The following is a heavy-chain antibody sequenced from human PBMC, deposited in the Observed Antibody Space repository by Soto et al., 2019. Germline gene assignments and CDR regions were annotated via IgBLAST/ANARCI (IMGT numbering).Heavy chain of an antibody. J-gene: IGHJ4*02. CDR3: ARRYNYGTYFDF. CDR2: IYHSGTT. V-gene: IGHV4-30-2*01. Sequence: LSLTCAASGAPISSGSYSWSWIRQPPGKGLEWIGYIYHSGTTYYNPSLKSRVTISVDRSKNQFSLNLSSVTAADTAVYYCARRYNYGTYFDFWGQGALVTVSS. CDR1: GAPISSGSYS. D-gene: IGHD5-18*01.